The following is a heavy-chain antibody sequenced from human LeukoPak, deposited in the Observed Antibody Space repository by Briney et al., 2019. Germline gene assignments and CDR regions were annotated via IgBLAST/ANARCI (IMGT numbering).Heavy chain of an antibody. J-gene: IGHJ4*02. CDR1: GFTFSNAW. D-gene: IGHD2-8*01. V-gene: IGHV3-15*01. Sequence: GGSLRLSCAASGFTFSNAWMSWVRQAPGKGLEWVGRIKSKTDGGTTDYAAPVKGRFTISRDDSKNTLYLQMNSLKTEDTAVYYCTTDPPYCTNGVCSEGDYWGPGTLVTVSS. CDR2: IKSKTDGGTT. CDR3: TTDPPYCTNGVCSEGDY.